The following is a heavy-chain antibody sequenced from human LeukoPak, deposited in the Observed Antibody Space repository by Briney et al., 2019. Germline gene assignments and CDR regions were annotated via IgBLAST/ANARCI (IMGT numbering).Heavy chain of an antibody. Sequence: SETLSLTCTVSGGSISSYYWSWIRQPPGKGLEWIGYIYYSGSTNYNPSLKSRVTISVDTSKNQFSLKLSSVTAADTAVYYCAGVPNSGSFFFDSWGQGTLVTVSS. CDR3: AGVPNSGSFFFDS. V-gene: IGHV4-59*01. CDR2: IYYSGST. CDR1: GGSISSYY. D-gene: IGHD1-26*01. J-gene: IGHJ4*02.